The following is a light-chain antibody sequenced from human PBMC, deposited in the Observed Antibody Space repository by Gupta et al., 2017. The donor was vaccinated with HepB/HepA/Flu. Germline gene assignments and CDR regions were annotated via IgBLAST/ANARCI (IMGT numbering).Light chain of an antibody. Sequence: SVLTQPPSASGTPGQRVTISCSGSSFNIGSNTVHWYQHLPGPSPKFLIYNNVQRHSGVPDRFSGSKSGSSAALAISGLQSDDEAYYHCAAWDDSLDGAVFGGGTKVTVL. CDR1: SFNIGSNT. V-gene: IGLV1-44*01. J-gene: IGLJ2*01. CDR2: NNV. CDR3: AAWDDSLDGAV.